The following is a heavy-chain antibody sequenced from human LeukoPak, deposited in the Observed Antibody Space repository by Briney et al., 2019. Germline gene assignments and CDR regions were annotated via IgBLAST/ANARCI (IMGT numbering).Heavy chain of an antibody. CDR3: ATAPTSKGFYFDY. J-gene: IGHJ4*02. CDR2: ISSSSSYI. D-gene: IGHD2-2*01. V-gene: IGHV3-21*01. CDR1: GFTFSSYS. Sequence: PGGSLRLSCAASGFTFSSYSMNWVRQAPGKGLEWVSSISSSSSYIYYADSVKGRFTIPRDNAQNSLYLQMNSLRAEDTAVYYCATAPTSKGFYFDYWGQGTLVTVSS.